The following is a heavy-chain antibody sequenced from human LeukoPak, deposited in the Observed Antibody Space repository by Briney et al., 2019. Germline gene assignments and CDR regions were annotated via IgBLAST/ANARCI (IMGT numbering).Heavy chain of an antibody. CDR1: GYSISSGYY. Sequence: PSETPSLTCNVSGYSISSGYYWGWIRQPPGKGLEWLGSISRTGSTFKNLSLKNRLTISVDTSKNQFSLNLSSVTAADTAVYYCVRDFGPQPWEGSSGPNEAWGLGTLVTVSS. CDR2: ISRTGST. J-gene: IGHJ5*02. D-gene: IGHD5-18*01. CDR3: VRDFGPQPWEGSSGPNEA. V-gene: IGHV4-38-2*02.